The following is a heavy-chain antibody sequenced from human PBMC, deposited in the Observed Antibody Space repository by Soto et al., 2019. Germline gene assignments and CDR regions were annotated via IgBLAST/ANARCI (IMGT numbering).Heavy chain of an antibody. CDR3: ARAGNEYGVDV. Sequence: KTSETLSLTCTVSGGSISSYYWSWIRRSAGQGLEWIGRFYTSGTTHYNPSLKSRVSMSADTSKNQLSLTLTSVTAADTGVYYCARAGNEYGVDVWGQGTTVTVSS. CDR1: GGSISSYY. J-gene: IGHJ6*02. CDR2: FYTSGTT. V-gene: IGHV4-4*07. D-gene: IGHD3-10*01.